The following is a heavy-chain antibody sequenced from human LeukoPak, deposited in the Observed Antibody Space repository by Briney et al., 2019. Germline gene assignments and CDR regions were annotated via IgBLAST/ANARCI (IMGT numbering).Heavy chain of an antibody. Sequence: PSDTLSLPCTVSGRSNSRSSYYWGWIRQPPGKGLEWIRSIYYSGNPYYNPPLKSRVTITVDTSKNQFSLELTSVTPPDTDVLYCARRWYFDLWGRGTLVTVSS. CDR3: ARRWYFDL. CDR1: GRSNSRSSYY. J-gene: IGHJ2*01. V-gene: IGHV4-39*01. CDR2: IYYSGNP.